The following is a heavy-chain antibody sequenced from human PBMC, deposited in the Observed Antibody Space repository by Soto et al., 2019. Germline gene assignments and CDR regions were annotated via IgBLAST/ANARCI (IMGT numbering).Heavy chain of an antibody. J-gene: IGHJ3*01. CDR1: GFIFSNYG. V-gene: IGHV3-23*01. CDR3: AKDIYRNSYGFDV. Sequence: QLLESGGGSVQPGGSLRLSCVASGFIFSNYGMTWVRQAPGKGLEWVSGMSNDGDRIYYADSVRGRFTISRDNSKNTVFLQMNSLRAEDTAIYYCAKDIYRNSYGFDVWGQGTMVTVS. D-gene: IGHD5-12*01. CDR2: MSNDGDRI.